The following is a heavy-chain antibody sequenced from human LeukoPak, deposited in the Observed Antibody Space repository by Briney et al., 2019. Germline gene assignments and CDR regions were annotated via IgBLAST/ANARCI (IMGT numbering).Heavy chain of an antibody. J-gene: IGHJ4*02. CDR2: IYYSGNT. V-gene: IGHV4-59*01. Sequence: SETLSLTCTVSNDSINNYYWSWIRQPPGKGLEWIGYIYYSGNTNYNPSLKSQVTISLDTSKNQSSLKLSSVTAADTAVYYCARKYNGYGGWIDYWAQGTLVTVSS. CDR1: NDSINNYY. D-gene: IGHD5-12*01. CDR3: ARKYNGYGGWIDY.